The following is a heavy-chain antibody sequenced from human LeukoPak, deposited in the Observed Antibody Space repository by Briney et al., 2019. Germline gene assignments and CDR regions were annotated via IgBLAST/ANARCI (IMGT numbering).Heavy chain of an antibody. J-gene: IGHJ6*02. Sequence: GGSLRLSCAASGFTFSTFGMIWVRQAPGKGLEWVSSISSGSYIYYADAVKARFTISRDNARNSLYLQMNSLRADDTAVYYCARRYGMDVWGQGTTVTVSS. CDR2: ISSGSYI. V-gene: IGHV3-21*01. CDR1: GFTFSTFG. CDR3: ARRYGMDV.